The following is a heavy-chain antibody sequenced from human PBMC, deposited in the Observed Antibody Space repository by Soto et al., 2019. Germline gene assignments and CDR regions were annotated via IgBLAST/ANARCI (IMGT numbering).Heavy chain of an antibody. CDR2: IYPGDSDT. CDR1: GYSFTTYW. V-gene: IGHV5-51*01. Sequence: SGESLKISCKGSGYSFTTYWIGWVRQMPGRGLEWMGSIYPGDSDTRYSPSFQGQVTISADKSISAAYLQWSSLKASDTAMYYCARFRVGLTGGSDYWGQGTLVTVSS. J-gene: IGHJ4*02. CDR3: ARFRVGLTGGSDY. D-gene: IGHD3-3*01.